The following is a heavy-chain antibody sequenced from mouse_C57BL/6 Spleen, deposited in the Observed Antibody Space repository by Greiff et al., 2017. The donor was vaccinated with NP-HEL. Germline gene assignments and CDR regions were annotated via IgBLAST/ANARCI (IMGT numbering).Heavy chain of an antibody. CDR1: GYTFTSYW. D-gene: IGHD2-5*01. CDR2: IDPSDSYT. J-gene: IGHJ2*01. CDR3: ARGGDYSNFHDY. V-gene: IGHV1-69*01. Sequence: QVQLQQSGAELVMPGASVKLSCKASGYTFTSYWMHWVKQRPGQGLEWIGEIDPSDSYTNYNQKFKGKSTLTVDKSSSTAYMQLSSLTSEDSAVYYCARGGDYSNFHDYWGQGTTLTVSS.